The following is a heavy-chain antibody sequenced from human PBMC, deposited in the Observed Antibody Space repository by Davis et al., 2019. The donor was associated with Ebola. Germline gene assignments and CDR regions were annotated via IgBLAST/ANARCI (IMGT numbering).Heavy chain of an antibody. J-gene: IGHJ5*02. D-gene: IGHD3-22*01. CDR1: GYTFTNYG. CDR3: ARTITMILGGWFDP. Sequence: AASVKVSCKTSGYTFTNYGITWVRQAPGQGLEWMGWINPHNGNTNYAQNVQGRVTMTTDTSTSTAYMELRSLRSDDTAVYYCARTITMILGGWFDPWGQGTLVTVSS. CDR2: INPHNGNT. V-gene: IGHV1-18*04.